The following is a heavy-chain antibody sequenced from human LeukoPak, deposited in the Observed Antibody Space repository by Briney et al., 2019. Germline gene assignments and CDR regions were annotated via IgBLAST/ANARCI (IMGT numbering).Heavy chain of an antibody. J-gene: IGHJ6*02. CDR2: ISYDGSNK. CDR1: GFTFSSYG. V-gene: IGHV3-30*03. CDR3: NGMDV. Sequence: GGSLRLSCAASGFTFSSYGMHWVRQAPGKGLEWVAAISYDGSNKYYADSVKGRFTISRDNSKNTLYLQMNSLRAEDTAVYYCNGMDVWGQGTTVTVSS.